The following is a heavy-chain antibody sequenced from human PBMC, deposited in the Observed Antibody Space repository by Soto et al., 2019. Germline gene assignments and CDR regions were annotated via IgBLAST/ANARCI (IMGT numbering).Heavy chain of an antibody. CDR1: GYTFTNYG. Sequence: QVQLVQSGTEVKTPGASVKVSCHASGYTFTNYGINWVRQAPGQGLEWMAWISAYTGKTHHAPFGQERATMTTDTSTRTAYMERTSLRSDDTAVHYCARGGWNYGPGPFDLWGQGTMVTVSS. J-gene: IGHJ3*01. D-gene: IGHD1-7*01. CDR3: ARGGWNYGPGPFDL. CDR2: ISAYTGKT. V-gene: IGHV1-18*04.